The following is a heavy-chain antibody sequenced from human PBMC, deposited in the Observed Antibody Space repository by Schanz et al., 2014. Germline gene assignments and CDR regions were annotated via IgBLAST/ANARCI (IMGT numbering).Heavy chain of an antibody. CDR2: ISVYNHNK. D-gene: IGHD5-12*01. Sequence: QIQLVQSGPEVKKPGATVKVSCKASGYIFINSGISWVRQAPGQGLEWMGWISVYNHNKEYDQKFQGRVTMTTDAATSTAYMALTDRRSDDTAVYYCARARRLHGRYDLCCFDSWGQGTLVAVSS. J-gene: IGHJ5*01. CDR3: ARARRLHGRYDLCCFDS. V-gene: IGHV1-18*01. CDR1: GYIFINSG.